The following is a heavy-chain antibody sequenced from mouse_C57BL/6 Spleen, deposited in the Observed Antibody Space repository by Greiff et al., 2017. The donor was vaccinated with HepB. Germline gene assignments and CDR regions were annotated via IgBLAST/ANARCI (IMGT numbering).Heavy chain of an antibody. CDR3: ARREEAWFAY. Sequence: EVQLVESGGGLVQPGGSLKLSCAASGFTFSDYGMAWVRQAPRKGPEWVAFISNLAYSIYYADTVTGRFTISRENAKNTLYLEMSSLRSEDTAMYYCARREEAWFAYWGQGTLVTVSA. J-gene: IGHJ3*01. V-gene: IGHV5-15*01. CDR1: GFTFSDYG. CDR2: ISNLAYSI.